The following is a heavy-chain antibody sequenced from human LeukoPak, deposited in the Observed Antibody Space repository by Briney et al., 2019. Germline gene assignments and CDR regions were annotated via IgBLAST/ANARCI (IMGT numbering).Heavy chain of an antibody. Sequence: WIRQPPGKGLEWVSGISWNSGNIGYADSVKGRFTISRDNAKNSLYLQMNSLRAEDTALYYCAKDDLRFGELTGWFDPWGQGTLVTVSS. V-gene: IGHV3-9*01. CDR3: AKDDLRFGELTGWFDP. CDR2: ISWNSGNI. D-gene: IGHD3-10*01. J-gene: IGHJ5*02.